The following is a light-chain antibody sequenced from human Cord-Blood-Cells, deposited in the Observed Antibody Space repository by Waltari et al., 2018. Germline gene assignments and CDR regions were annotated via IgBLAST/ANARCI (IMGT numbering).Light chain of an antibody. CDR1: QHISNY. CDR3: QQDDNLPWT. Sequence: DFQMTQSPSSLSASVGDSVTITGHGSQHISNYLNWYQQKPGKAPKLLIYDASNLETGVPARFSGSGSGTDFTFNISSLQAEDIATYYCQQDDNLPWTFGQGTKVEIK. J-gene: IGKJ1*01. CDR2: DAS. V-gene: IGKV1-33*01.